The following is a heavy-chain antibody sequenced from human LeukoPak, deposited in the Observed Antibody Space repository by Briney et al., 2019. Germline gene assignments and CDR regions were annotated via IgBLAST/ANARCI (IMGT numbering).Heavy chain of an antibody. CDR2: ISYDGSNK. D-gene: IGHD6-19*01. Sequence: PGGSLRLFCAASGFTFSSYAMHWVRQAPGKGLEWVAVISYDGSNKYYADSVKGRFTISRDNSKNTLYLQMNSLRAEDTAVYYCAREYSSGWYGEQDYWGQGTLVTVSS. CDR1: GFTFSSYA. CDR3: AREYSSGWYGEQDY. J-gene: IGHJ4*02. V-gene: IGHV3-30-3*01.